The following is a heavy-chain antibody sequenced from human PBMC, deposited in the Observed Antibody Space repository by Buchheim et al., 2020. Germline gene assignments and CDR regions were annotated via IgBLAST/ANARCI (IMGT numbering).Heavy chain of an antibody. Sequence: EVQLVESGGGLVQPGGSLRLSCAASGFTFSSYWMSWVRQAPGKGLEWVANIKQDGSEKYYVDSVKGRFTISRDNAKNSLYLQMNSLRAEDTAVYYCASHRVGYSYGYVGEFDPWGQGTL. V-gene: IGHV3-7*01. D-gene: IGHD5-18*01. CDR2: IKQDGSEK. J-gene: IGHJ5*02. CDR3: ASHRVGYSYGYVGEFDP. CDR1: GFTFSSYW.